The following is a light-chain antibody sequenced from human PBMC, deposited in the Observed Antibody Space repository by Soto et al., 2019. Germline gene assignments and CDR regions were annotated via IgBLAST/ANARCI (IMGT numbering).Light chain of an antibody. CDR2: RTS. V-gene: IGKV2-24*01. CDR3: IQSSQFPHT. Sequence: DLVMTQTPLSSPVTLGQPASISCKSSQSLVRSDDGRTYLSWLHQSPGQPPRLLFYRTSKRFSGVPDRFSASGAGTDFTLKISRVEAEDVGLYYCIQSSQFPHTFGGGTKVEIK. CDR1: QSLVRSDDGRTY. J-gene: IGKJ4*01.